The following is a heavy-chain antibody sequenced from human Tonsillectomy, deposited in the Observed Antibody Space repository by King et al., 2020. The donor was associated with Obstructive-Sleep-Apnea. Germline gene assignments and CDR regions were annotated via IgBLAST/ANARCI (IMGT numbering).Heavy chain of an antibody. V-gene: IGHV3-23*04. CDR2: ITASGGDT. Sequence: VQLVESGGGLVQPGGSLRLSCAASGFTFSSYAMTWVRQGPGRGLEWVSTITASGGDTHYADSVKGRFTISRDNSKNTLYLQMNSLRVEDTATYYCAKGTIGYCSGFRCYPFDYWGQGTLVTVSS. J-gene: IGHJ4*02. D-gene: IGHD2-15*01. CDR1: GFTFSSYA. CDR3: AKGTIGYCSGFRCYPFDY.